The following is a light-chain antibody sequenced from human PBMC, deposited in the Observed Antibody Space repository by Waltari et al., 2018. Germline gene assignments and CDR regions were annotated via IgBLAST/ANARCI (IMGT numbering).Light chain of an antibody. CDR1: NIGTKS. V-gene: IGLV3-21*04. CDR3: QVWDSSSDHRV. J-gene: IGLJ3*02. Sequence: SYVLSQPPSVSVAPGETARITCEENNIGTKSVHWYKQRPGQAPELVLYYDSDRPSGIPGRVSGFNAGDTAILTISSVEAGDEADYYCQVWDSSSDHRVFGGGTKVTVL. CDR2: YDS.